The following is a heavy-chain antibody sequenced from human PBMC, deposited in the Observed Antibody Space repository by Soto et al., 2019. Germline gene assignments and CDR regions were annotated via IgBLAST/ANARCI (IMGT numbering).Heavy chain of an antibody. Sequence: LRLSCAASGSTFSSYSMNWVRQAPGKGLEWVSSISSSSSYIYYADSVKGRFTISRDNAKNSLYLQMNSLRAEDTAVYYCARDRGCSSXSCYLVSYYHYYYGMDVWGQGTTVTVSS. D-gene: IGHD2-2*01. CDR1: GSTFSSYS. CDR2: ISSSSSYI. V-gene: IGHV3-21*01. CDR3: ARDRGCSSXSCYLVSYYHYYYGMDV. J-gene: IGHJ6*02.